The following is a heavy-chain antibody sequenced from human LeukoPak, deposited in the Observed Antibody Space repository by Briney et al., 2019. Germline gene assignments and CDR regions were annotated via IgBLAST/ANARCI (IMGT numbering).Heavy chain of an antibody. J-gene: IGHJ4*02. Sequence: GGSLRLSCAASGFTFSSFAMSWVRQAPGKGLEWVAYMNHDGSDQSHVDSVRGRFTIPRDNAKNSLYLQMNSLRVEDTAVYYCARAAVYCSSSTCRTNFDSWGQGTLVTVSS. CDR1: GFTFSSFA. V-gene: IGHV3-7*01. D-gene: IGHD2-2*01. CDR2: MNHDGSDQ. CDR3: ARAAVYCSSSTCRTNFDS.